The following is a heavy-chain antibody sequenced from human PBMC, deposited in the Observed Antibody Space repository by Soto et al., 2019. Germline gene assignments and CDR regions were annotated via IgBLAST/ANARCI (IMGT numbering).Heavy chain of an antibody. D-gene: IGHD1-26*01. J-gene: IGHJ5*02. Sequence: SETLSLTCTVSGGSISSYYWSWIRQPPGKGLEWIGYIYYSGSTNYNPSLKSRVTISVDTSKNQFSLKLSSVTAADTAVYYCARGGSGSYYLSGFDPWGQGTLVTVSS. CDR1: GGSISSYY. V-gene: IGHV4-59*01. CDR2: IYYSGST. CDR3: ARGGSGSYYLSGFDP.